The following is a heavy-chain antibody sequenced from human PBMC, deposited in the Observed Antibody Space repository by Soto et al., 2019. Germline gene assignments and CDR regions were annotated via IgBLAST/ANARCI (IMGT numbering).Heavy chain of an antibody. V-gene: IGHV1-2*04. CDR2: INPNSGGT. J-gene: IGHJ4*02. CDR3: ARGSTRLLAVAGLIDY. CDR1: GYTFTGYY. D-gene: IGHD6-19*01. Sequence: ASVKVSCKASGYTFTGYYMHWVRQAPGQGLEWMGWINPNSGGTNYAQKFQGWVTMTRDTSISTAYMELSRLRSDDTAVYYCARGSTRLLAVAGLIDYWGQGTLVTVSS.